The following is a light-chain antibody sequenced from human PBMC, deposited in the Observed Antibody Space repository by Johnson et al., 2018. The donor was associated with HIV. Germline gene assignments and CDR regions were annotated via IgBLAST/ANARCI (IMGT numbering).Light chain of an antibody. J-gene: IGLJ1*01. CDR2: DNN. V-gene: IGLV1-51*01. CDR1: SSNIGNNY. Sequence: QSVLTQPPSVSAAPGQKVTISCSGSSSNIGNNYVSWYQQLPGTAPKLLIYDNNKRPSGIPDRFSGSKSGTSATLGITGLQTGDEADYYCGTWDSSLSAGLYGFVTGTKVTVL. CDR3: GTWDSSLSAGLYG.